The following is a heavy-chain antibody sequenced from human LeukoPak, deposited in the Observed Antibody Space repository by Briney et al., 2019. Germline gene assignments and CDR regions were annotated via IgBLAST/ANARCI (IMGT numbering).Heavy chain of an antibody. CDR2: INPNSGGT. CDR3: ARDLGTISIFGVGLDFDS. V-gene: IGHV1-2*02. J-gene: IGHJ4*02. Sequence: ASVKVSCKASGYSFTDYSIHWVRQAPGQGLEWMGWINPNSGGTDYSQRFQDRVTMTRDTSVSTAYMELSSLISDDTAVYYCARDLGTISIFGVGLDFDSWGQETLVTVSS. CDR1: GYSFTDYS. D-gene: IGHD3-3*01.